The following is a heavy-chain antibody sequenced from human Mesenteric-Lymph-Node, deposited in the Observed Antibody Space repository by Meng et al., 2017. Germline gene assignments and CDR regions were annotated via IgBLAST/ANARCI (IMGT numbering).Heavy chain of an antibody. CDR3: ATIEEGYCSRGSCSNFDY. CDR2: ISSSSSYI. Sequence: GGSLRLSCAASGFTFSSYSMNWVRQAPGKGLEWVSSISSSSSYIYYADSVKGRFTISRDNAKNSLYLQMNSLRAEDTAVYYCATIEEGYCSRGSCSNFDYWGQGTLVTVSS. D-gene: IGHD2-15*01. CDR1: GFTFSSYS. J-gene: IGHJ4*02. V-gene: IGHV3-21*01.